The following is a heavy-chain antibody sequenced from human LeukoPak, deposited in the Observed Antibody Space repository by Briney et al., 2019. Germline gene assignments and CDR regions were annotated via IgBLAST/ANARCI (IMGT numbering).Heavy chain of an antibody. J-gene: IGHJ4*02. CDR3: AGHRGAMVFDY. Sequence: SETLSLTCAVSGYSISSGYYWGWIRQPPGKGLEWIGSIYHSGSTYYNPSLKSRVTISVDTSKNQFSLKLSSVTAADTAVYYCAGHRGAMVFDYWGQGTLVTVSS. V-gene: IGHV4-38-2*01. CDR1: GYSISSGYY. CDR2: IYHSGST. D-gene: IGHD3-10*01.